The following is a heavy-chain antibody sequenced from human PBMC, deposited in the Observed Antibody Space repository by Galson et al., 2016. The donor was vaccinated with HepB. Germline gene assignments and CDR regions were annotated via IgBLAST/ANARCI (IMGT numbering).Heavy chain of an antibody. CDR1: GFSLNTSGMC. D-gene: IGHD6-13*01. CDR3: ARMRFRPWYVEDY. Sequence: PALVKPTQTLTLTCTFSGFSLNTSGMCVSWIRQPPGKAPEWLALITWDDYKSYSTSLKTRLTISKDTSKNEVVLTMTNMDPVDTATYYCARMRFRPWYVEDYWGQGTLVTVS. CDR2: ITWDDYK. J-gene: IGHJ4*02. V-gene: IGHV2-70*01.